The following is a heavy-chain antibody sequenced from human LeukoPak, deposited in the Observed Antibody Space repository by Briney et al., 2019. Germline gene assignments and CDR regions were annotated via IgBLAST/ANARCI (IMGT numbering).Heavy chain of an antibody. J-gene: IGHJ4*02. CDR2: INHSGST. V-gene: IGHV4-34*01. D-gene: IGHD2-15*01. Sequence: SETLSLTCAVYGGSFSGYYWSWIRQPPGKGLEWIGEINHSGSTNYNPSLKSRVTISVDTSKNQFSLKLSSVTAADTAVYYCARGLRGVSLGRYCSGGSCYFFYFDYWGQGTLVTVSS. CDR3: ARGLRGVSLGRYCSGGSCYFFYFDY. CDR1: GGSFSGYY.